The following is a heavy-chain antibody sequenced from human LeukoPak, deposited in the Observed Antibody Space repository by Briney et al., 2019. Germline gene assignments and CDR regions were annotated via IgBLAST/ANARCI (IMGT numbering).Heavy chain of an antibody. Sequence: GGSLRLSCAASGFTFSSYSMNWVRQAPGKGLVWVSRIYSDASSTSYADSVKGRFTISRDNAKNTLYLQMKSLRAEDTAVYYCAREFAVGDLYYGMDVWGQGTTVTVSS. CDR3: AREFAVGDLYYGMDV. CDR2: IYSDASST. D-gene: IGHD2-21*02. CDR1: GFTFSSYS. J-gene: IGHJ6*02. V-gene: IGHV3-74*01.